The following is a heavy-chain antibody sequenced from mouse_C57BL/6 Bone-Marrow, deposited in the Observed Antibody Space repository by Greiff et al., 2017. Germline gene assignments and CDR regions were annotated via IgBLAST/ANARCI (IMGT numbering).Heavy chain of an antibody. V-gene: IGHV10-3*01. Sequence: EVKLLESGGGLVQPKGSLKLSCAASGFTFNTYAMHWVRQAPGKGLEWVARIRRKSSNYAPYYADAVKDRFTISRDDSQSMIYLQMHNLKTEDTAMYYCGREWAYDYDLDYWGQGTTRTVSS. CDR2: IRRKSSNYAP. CDR3: GREWAYDYDLDY. CDR1: GFTFNTYA. D-gene: IGHD2-4*01. J-gene: IGHJ2*01.